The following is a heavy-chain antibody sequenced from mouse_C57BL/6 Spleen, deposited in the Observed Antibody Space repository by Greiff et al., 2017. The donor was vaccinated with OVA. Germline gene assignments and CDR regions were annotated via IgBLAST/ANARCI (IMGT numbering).Heavy chain of an antibody. J-gene: IGHJ2*01. Sequence: EVMLVESGGGLVKPGGSLKLSCAASGFTFSDYGMHWVRQAPEKGLEWVAYISSGSSTIYYADTVKGRFTISRDNAKNTLFLQMTSLRSEDTAMYYGARAYGNYVDYWGQGTTLTVSS. V-gene: IGHV5-17*01. CDR2: ISSGSSTI. CDR3: ARAYGNYVDY. D-gene: IGHD2-1*01. CDR1: GFTFSDYG.